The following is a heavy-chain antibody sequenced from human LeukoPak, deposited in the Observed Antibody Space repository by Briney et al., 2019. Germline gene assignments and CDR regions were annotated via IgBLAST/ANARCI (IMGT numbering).Heavy chain of an antibody. CDR3: AREGGVVVTAIPGFDY. D-gene: IGHD2-21*02. Sequence: SETLSLTCTVSGGSISSGSYYWSWIRQPAGKGLEWIGRIYTSGSTNYNPSLKSQVTISVDTSNNQFSLKLSSVTAADTAVYYCAREGGVVVTAIPGFDYWGQGTLVAVSS. V-gene: IGHV4-61*02. CDR1: GGSISSGSYY. CDR2: IYTSGST. J-gene: IGHJ4*02.